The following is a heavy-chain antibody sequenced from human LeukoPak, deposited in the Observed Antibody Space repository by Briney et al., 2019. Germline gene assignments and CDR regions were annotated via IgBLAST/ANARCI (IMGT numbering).Heavy chain of an antibody. D-gene: IGHD1-26*01. CDR2: IIPLFGSA. J-gene: IGHJ3*02. CDR1: GDTFNNYA. V-gene: IGHV1-69*06. CDR3: ARVRRTGSAYDSFDI. Sequence: ASVKVSCKSSGDTFNNYAVSWVRQAPGQGLEWMGGIIPLFGSANYAQRFQGRVTISADKYPSTVYMDLSSLGSEDTAVYYCARVRRTGSAYDSFDIWGQGTMVTVSS.